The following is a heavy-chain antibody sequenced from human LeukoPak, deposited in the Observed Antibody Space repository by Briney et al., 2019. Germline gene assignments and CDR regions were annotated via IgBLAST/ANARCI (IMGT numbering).Heavy chain of an antibody. Sequence: GGSLRLSCAASGFTFSSYWMSWVRQAPGKGLEWVANIKQDGSEKYYVDSVKGRFTISRDNAKNSLYLQMNSLRAEDTAVYYCVCMGATYYFDYWGQGTLVTVSS. D-gene: IGHD1-26*01. V-gene: IGHV3-7*01. J-gene: IGHJ4*02. CDR1: GFTFSSYW. CDR3: VCMGATYYFDY. CDR2: IKQDGSEK.